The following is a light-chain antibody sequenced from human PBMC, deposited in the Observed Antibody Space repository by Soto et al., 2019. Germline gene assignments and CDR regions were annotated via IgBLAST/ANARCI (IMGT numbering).Light chain of an antibody. V-gene: IGKV1-5*01. Sequence: DIPMTQSPSTLSASVGDRVTITCRASQSISSWLAWYQQKPGEAPKLLIYDASSLESGVPSRFSGSGSGTEFTLTISRLQPDDFATYYCQQYNSYRTFGQGTKVEIK. CDR3: QQYNSYRT. CDR1: QSISSW. J-gene: IGKJ1*01. CDR2: DAS.